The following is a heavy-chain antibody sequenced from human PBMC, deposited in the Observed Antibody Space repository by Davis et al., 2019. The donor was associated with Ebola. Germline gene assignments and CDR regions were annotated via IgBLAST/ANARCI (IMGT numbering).Heavy chain of an antibody. D-gene: IGHD6-13*01. CDR1: GGSFSGYY. CDR3: ARDVRIAAAGTSYYYSMDV. J-gene: IGHJ6*02. V-gene: IGHV4-34*01. Sequence: MPSETLSLTCAVYGGSFSGYYWSWIRQPPGKGLDWIGEINHSGSTNYNPSLKSRVTISVDTSKNQFSLKLSSVTAADTAVYYCARDVRIAAAGTSYYYSMDVWGQGTTVTVSS. CDR2: INHSGST.